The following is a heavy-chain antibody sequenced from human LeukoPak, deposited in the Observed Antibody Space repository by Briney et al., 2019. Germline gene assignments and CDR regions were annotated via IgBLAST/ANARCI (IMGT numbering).Heavy chain of an antibody. D-gene: IGHD6-19*01. J-gene: IGHJ4*02. CDR1: GFTFTSHA. Sequence: GGSLRLSCTTSGFTFTSHAMTWARQAPGKGLEWVSSITGTGGDTYYAESVRGRFTISRDNSKNMLYLQMKSLSVDDTAIYYCATRAGVAVGGTVADYWGQGTLVTVSS. CDR2: ITGTGGDT. CDR3: ATRAGVAVGGTVADY. V-gene: IGHV3-23*01.